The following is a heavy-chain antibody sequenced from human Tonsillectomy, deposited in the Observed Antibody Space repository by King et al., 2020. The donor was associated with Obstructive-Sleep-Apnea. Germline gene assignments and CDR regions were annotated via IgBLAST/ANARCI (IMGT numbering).Heavy chain of an antibody. CDR2: ISSSSSYI. D-gene: IGHD3-10*01. Sequence: VQLVDFGGGLVKPGGSLRLSCAAPGVTFSSYSLHWVRQAPGKGLEWVSSISSSSSYIYYAVSVRGRFTISRENAKNSLYLQMDSLRAEDTAVYYCATDRTGSLDYWGQGTLATVSS. J-gene: IGHJ4*02. V-gene: IGHV3-21*01. CDR1: GVTFSSYS. CDR3: ATDRTGSLDY.